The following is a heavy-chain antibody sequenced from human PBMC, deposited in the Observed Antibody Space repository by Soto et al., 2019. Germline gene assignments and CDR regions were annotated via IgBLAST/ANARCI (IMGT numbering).Heavy chain of an antibody. J-gene: IGHJ4*02. CDR3: ARSYDILTGRGAFGY. V-gene: IGHV1-2*02. Sequence: GASVKVSCKASGYTFTGYYMHWVRQAPGQGLEWMGXIXPXXXGXNXAXKXXXXVTMTRDTSISTAYMELSRLRSDDTAVYYCARSYDILTGRGAFGYWGQGTLVTVSS. D-gene: IGHD3-9*01. CDR1: GYTFTGYY. CDR2: IXPXXXGX.